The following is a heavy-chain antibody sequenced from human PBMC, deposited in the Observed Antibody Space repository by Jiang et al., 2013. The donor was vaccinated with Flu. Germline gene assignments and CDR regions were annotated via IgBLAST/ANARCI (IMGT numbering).Heavy chain of an antibody. V-gene: IGHV4-39*01. CDR2: IYYSGST. D-gene: IGHD6-13*01. CDR1: GGSISSSSYY. Sequence: GPGLVKPSETLSLTCTVSGGSISSSSYYWGWIRQPPGKGLEWIGSIYYSGSTYYNPSLKSRVTISVDTSKNQFSLKLSSVTAADTAVYYCARHLSRRSSWKLAGGWFDPWGQGTLVTVSS. J-gene: IGHJ5*02. CDR3: ARHLSRRSSWKLAGGWFDP.